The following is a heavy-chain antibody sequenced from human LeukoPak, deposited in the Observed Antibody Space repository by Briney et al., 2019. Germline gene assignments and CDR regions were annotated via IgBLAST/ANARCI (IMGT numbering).Heavy chain of an antibody. J-gene: IGHJ4*02. Sequence: RGGSLRLSCAASGFTFSSYWMTWVRQAPGKGLEWVANIKEDGSEKYYEDSVKGRFTISRDNAKNSLDLQLNSLRADDTAVYYCARRGIISGWYSAYYFDYWGQGTLVTVSS. D-gene: IGHD6-19*01. CDR2: IKEDGSEK. V-gene: IGHV3-7*01. CDR3: ARRGIISGWYSAYYFDY. CDR1: GFTFSSYW.